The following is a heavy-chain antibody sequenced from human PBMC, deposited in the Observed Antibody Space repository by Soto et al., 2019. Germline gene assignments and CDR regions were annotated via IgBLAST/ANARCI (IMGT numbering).Heavy chain of an antibody. J-gene: IGHJ4*02. CDR2: IIPIFGTA. Sequence: SVKVSCKASGGTFSSYAISWVRQAPGQGLEWMGGIIPIFGTANYAQKFQGRVTITADGSTSTAYMELSSLRSEDTAVYYCARDRGESSIAARLLGYWRQGTLVTVSS. CDR3: ARDRGESSIAARLLGY. V-gene: IGHV1-69*13. CDR1: GGTFSSYA. D-gene: IGHD6-6*01.